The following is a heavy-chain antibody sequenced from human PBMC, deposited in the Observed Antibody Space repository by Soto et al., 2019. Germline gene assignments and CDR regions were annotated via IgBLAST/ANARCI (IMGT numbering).Heavy chain of an antibody. V-gene: IGHV3-30*18. D-gene: IGHD4-17*01. CDR3: AKAIDCDYAYFDY. Sequence: QVQLVESGGGVVQPGRSLRLSCAASGFTFSSYGMHWVRQAPGKGLEWVAVISYDGSNKYYADSVKGRFTISRDNSKNTLYLQMNSLRAEDTAVYYCAKAIDCDYAYFDYWGQGTLVTVSS. CDR2: ISYDGSNK. J-gene: IGHJ4*02. CDR1: GFTFSSYG.